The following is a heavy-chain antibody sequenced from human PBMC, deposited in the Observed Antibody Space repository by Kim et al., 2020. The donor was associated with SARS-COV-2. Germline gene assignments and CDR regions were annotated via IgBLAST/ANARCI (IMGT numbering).Heavy chain of an antibody. D-gene: IGHD2-2*01. CDR3: AREKDRQRCDSSSCYGLEWFDP. V-gene: IGHV4-39*07. Sequence: SETLSLTCTVSGGYISSNYYYWGWIRQPPGKGLEWIGSIFYSGSTYYNPSLKSRVTISVDTSKNQFSLKLSSVTAADTAVYYCAREKDRQRCDSSSCYGLEWFDPWGQGTLVTVSS. J-gene: IGHJ5*02. CDR2: IFYSGST. CDR1: GGYISSNYYY.